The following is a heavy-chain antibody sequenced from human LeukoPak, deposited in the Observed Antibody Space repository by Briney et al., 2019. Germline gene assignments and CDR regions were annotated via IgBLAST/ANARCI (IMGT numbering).Heavy chain of an antibody. V-gene: IGHV3-30*02. Sequence: GGSLRLSCAASGFNFRNYGIHWVRQAPGKGLEWVAFILYDGSKTYYADSVKGRFTISRDNSKNTLYLQLNSLRDDDTAVYYCAEWELLPTADYWGQGTLVSVSS. CDR2: ILYDGSKT. J-gene: IGHJ4*02. D-gene: IGHD1-26*01. CDR1: GFNFRNYG. CDR3: AEWELLPTADY.